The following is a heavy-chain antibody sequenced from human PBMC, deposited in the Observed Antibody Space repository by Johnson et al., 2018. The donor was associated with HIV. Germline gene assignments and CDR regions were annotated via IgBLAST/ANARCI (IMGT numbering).Heavy chain of an antibody. CDR3: ATFGGGSFHAFDI. CDR1: GFTFSSYA. J-gene: IGHJ3*02. V-gene: IGHV3-7*03. D-gene: IGHD1-26*01. CDR2: IKQDGNEK. Sequence: EVQLVESGGGVVQPGRSLRLSCAASGFTFSSYAMSWVRQAPGKGLEWVGNIKQDGNEKYYADSLKGRFTISRDNAKNSLYLQMNSLRAEDTAVYYCATFGGGSFHAFDIWGQGTMVTVSS.